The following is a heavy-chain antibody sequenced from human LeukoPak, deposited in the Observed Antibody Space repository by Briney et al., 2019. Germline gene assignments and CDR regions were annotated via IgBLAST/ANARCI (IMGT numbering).Heavy chain of an antibody. V-gene: IGHV4-34*01. D-gene: IGHD3-3*01. CDR1: GGSFSGYY. CDR3: ARSLRFLEWFPYSDY. J-gene: IGHJ4*02. CDR2: INHSGST. Sequence: PSETLSLTCAVYGGSFSGYYWSWIRQPPGKGLEWIGEINHSGSTNYNPSLKSRVTISVDTSKNQFSLKLSSVTAADTAVYYCARSLRFLEWFPYSDYWGQGTLVTVSS.